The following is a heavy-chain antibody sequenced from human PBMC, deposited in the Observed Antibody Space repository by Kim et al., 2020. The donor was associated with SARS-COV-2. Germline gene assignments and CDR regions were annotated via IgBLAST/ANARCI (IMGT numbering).Heavy chain of an antibody. Sequence: GGSLRLSCAASGFTFSSYAMSWVRQAPGKGLEWVSAISGSGGSTYYADSVKGRFTISRDNSKNTLYLQMNSLRAEDTAVYYCAKDPFRGKYSSGWPFDYWGQGTLVTVSS. J-gene: IGHJ4*02. CDR1: GFTFSSYA. V-gene: IGHV3-23*01. D-gene: IGHD6-19*01. CDR2: ISGSGGST. CDR3: AKDPFRGKYSSGWPFDY.